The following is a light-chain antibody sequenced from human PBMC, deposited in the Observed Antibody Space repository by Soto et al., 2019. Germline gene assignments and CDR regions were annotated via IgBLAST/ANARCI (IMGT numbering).Light chain of an antibody. Sequence: DIQMTQSPSSLSASVGDRVTITCRASQSLSSYLNWYQQKPGKAHKLLIYAASSLPSGVPSRFSGRGSGTDFTLTISSLQPEDFATYYCQQSYSTPWTFGQVTKVELK. V-gene: IGKV1-39*01. CDR3: QQSYSTPWT. CDR2: AAS. CDR1: QSLSSY. J-gene: IGKJ1*01.